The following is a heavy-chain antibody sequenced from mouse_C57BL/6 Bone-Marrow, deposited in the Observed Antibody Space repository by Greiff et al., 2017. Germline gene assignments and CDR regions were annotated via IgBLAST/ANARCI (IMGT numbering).Heavy chain of an antibody. CDR2: ISYDGSN. V-gene: IGHV3-6*01. D-gene: IGHD2-5*01. Sequence: EVKLQESGPGLVKPSQSLSLTCSVTGYSITSGYYWNWIRQFPGNKLEWMGYISYDGSNNYNPSLKNRISITRDTSKNQFFLKLNSVTTEDTATYYCARSYYSNYLAWFAYWGQGTLVTVSA. CDR1: GYSITSGYY. J-gene: IGHJ3*01. CDR3: ARSYYSNYLAWFAY.